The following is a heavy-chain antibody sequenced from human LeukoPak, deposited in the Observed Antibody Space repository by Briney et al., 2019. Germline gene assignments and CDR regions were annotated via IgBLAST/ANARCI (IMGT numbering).Heavy chain of an antibody. CDR1: GFTFRNYW. CDR2: ISGDGSTT. CDR3: ASSLLGVSP. Sequence: GGSLRLSCAVSGFTFRNYWMYWVRQAPGEALVWVSRISGDGSTTTYADTVKGRFTISRDNAKNTMYLQMNSLRADDTAVYYCASSLLGVSPWGQGTLVTVSS. J-gene: IGHJ4*02. D-gene: IGHD3-3*01. V-gene: IGHV3-74*01.